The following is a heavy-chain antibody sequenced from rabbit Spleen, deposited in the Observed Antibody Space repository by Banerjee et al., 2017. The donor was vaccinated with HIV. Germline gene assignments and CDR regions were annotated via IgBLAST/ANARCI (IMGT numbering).Heavy chain of an antibody. J-gene: IGHJ6*01. Sequence: QEQLVESRGGLVKPGGSLKLSCTASGFSFSNKAVMCWVRQAPGKGLEWIACINVITGKAVYASWAKGRFTISKASSTTVTLQMTSLTAADTATYFCARDTSTSFSSYGMDLWGPGTLVTVS. D-gene: IGHD1-1*01. V-gene: IGHV1S45*01. CDR1: GFSFSNKAV. CDR3: ARDTSTSFSSYGMDL. CDR2: INVITGKA.